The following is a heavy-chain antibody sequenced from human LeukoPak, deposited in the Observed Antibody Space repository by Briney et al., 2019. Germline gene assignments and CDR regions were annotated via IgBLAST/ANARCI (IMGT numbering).Heavy chain of an antibody. D-gene: IGHD6-13*01. CDR3: ARVVEYTSSWYRFVWFDP. CDR2: ISTRGSS. V-gene: IGHV4-4*07. Sequence: SDALSLTSIVTVDSMREYYWTWIRQPPGKGLEWIGRISTRGSSDYNPSLRSRVTMSIDASKKQFSLRLSSVTAPDTAVYYCARVVEYTSSWYRFVWFDPWGQGTLVTVSS. J-gene: IGHJ5*02. CDR1: VDSMREYY.